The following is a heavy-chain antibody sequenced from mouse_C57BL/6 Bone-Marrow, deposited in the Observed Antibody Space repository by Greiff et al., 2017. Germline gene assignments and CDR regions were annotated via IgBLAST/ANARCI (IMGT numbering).Heavy chain of an antibody. D-gene: IGHD1-1*01. V-gene: IGHV1-26*01. Sequence: VQLQQSGPELVKPGASVKISCKASGYTFTDYYMNWVKQSHGQSLEWIGDINPNNGGTSYNQKFKGKATLTVDQSSSTAYMELRSLTSEDSAVYYCARLNYYGSSWYFDVWGTGTTVTVSS. J-gene: IGHJ1*03. CDR1: GYTFTDYY. CDR3: ARLNYYGSSWYFDV. CDR2: INPNNGGT.